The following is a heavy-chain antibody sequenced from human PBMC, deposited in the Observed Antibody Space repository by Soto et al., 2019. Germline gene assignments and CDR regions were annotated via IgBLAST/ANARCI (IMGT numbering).Heavy chain of an antibody. CDR3: ARPLYGGDSPYDF. J-gene: IGHJ4*02. CDR1: GYTFSAYP. V-gene: IGHV1-3*04. Sequence: QVQLVQSGAEVKKPGASVRISCKSSGYTFSAYPIHWVRQAPGQGLEWMGRIHTGSGNTQYSQKTQGRVTITRDKSATTAFMELSSLSSEDTAVYYCARPLYGGDSPYDFRGQGTLVTVSS. CDR2: IHTGSGNT. D-gene: IGHD2-21*02.